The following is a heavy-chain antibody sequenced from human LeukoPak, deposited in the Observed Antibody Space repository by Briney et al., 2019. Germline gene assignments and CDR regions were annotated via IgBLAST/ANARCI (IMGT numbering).Heavy chain of an antibody. D-gene: IGHD6-13*01. CDR2: IYPGDSDT. CDR1: GYSFTSYW. CDR3: ARRSPGTLVYWQH. J-gene: IGHJ1*01. Sequence: GESLKISCKGSGYSFTSYWIGWVRQMPGKGLEWMGIIYPGDSDTRYSPSFQAQVTISADKSISTAYLQWSSLKASDTAMYYCARRSPGTLVYWQHWGQGTLVTVSS. V-gene: IGHV5-51*01.